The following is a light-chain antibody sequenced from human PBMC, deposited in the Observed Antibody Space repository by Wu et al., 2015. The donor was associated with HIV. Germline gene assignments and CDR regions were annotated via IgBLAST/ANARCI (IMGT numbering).Light chain of an antibody. V-gene: IGKV3-15*01. J-gene: IGKJ1*01. Sequence: EIVLTQSPATLSLSPGERATLSCRASEIVSNSLAWFLQKPGQAPRLLIYDASTRATGIPARFSGSGSGTEFTLTIDIMQSEDFAVYYCRPYNNWPPWTFGQGTKVEIK. CDR1: EIVSNS. CDR2: DAS. CDR3: RPYNNWPPWT.